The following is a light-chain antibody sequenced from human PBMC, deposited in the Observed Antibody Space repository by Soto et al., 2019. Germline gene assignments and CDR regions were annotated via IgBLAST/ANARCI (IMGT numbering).Light chain of an antibody. CDR2: HAS. J-gene: IGKJ2*01. Sequence: EIVLTQSPGTLSLSPGERATLSCRASQSLSSSNLAWYQHKPGQAPRLLIYHASSRATGIPDRFSGGGSGTDFTLSISRLEPEYFAVYYCQYYGSPYAFGQGTKLETK. CDR1: QSLSSSN. V-gene: IGKV3-20*01. CDR3: QYYGSPYA.